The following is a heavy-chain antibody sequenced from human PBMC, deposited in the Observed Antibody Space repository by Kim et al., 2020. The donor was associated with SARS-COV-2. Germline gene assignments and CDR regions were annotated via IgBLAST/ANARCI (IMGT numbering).Heavy chain of an antibody. J-gene: IGHJ6*02. Sequence: GALRLSCAASGFTFSSYEMNWVRQAPGKGLEWVSYISSSGSTIYYADSVKGRFTISRDNAKNSLYLQMNSLRAEDTAVYYCARDKRITMMKEKGYYGMDVWGQGTTVTVSS. V-gene: IGHV3-48*03. D-gene: IGHD3-22*01. CDR2: ISSSGSTI. CDR3: ARDKRITMMKEKGYYGMDV. CDR1: GFTFSSYE.